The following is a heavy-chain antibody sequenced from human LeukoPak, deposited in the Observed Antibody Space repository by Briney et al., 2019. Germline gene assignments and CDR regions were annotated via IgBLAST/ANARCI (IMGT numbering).Heavy chain of an antibody. V-gene: IGHV3-30*02. CDR1: GFNFSSHG. CDR3: ARRHTIFGVVTVNDFEF. Sequence: GGSLRLSCAASGFNFSSHGMHWVRQAPGKGLEWVAYIQYDGSSIYYVESVKGRFTVSRDNSKNILFLQMKSLRAEDTAVYSCARRHTIFGVVTVNDFEFWGQGTLVTVSS. CDR2: IQYDGSSI. D-gene: IGHD3-3*01. J-gene: IGHJ4*02.